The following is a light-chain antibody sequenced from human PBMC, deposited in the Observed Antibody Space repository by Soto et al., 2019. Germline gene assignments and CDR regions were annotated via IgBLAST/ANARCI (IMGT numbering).Light chain of an antibody. CDR1: QSVRSNY. J-gene: IGKJ2*01. CDR2: GAS. CDR3: QQYGGSPYT. V-gene: IGKV3-20*01. Sequence: EIVLTQSPGTLPLSPGERATLSCRASQSVRSNYLAWYQQKPGQAPRLLIYGASSRATCIPDRFSGTGSGTDFTITISIQEPEDYSVYYCQQYGGSPYTFGQGTKLEIK.